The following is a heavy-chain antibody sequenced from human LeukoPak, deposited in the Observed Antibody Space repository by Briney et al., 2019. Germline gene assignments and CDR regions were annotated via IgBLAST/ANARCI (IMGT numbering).Heavy chain of an antibody. D-gene: IGHD3-10*01. V-gene: IGHV3-48*02. Sequence: GGSLRLSCAASGFSFSSNSMNWVRQAPGKGLVWLAYISISTRTKHYADSVKGRFTIFRDNAKNTLYLQMNSLRDEDTAVYYCARQSWVSGNRDYWGQGSLVTVSS. J-gene: IGHJ4*02. CDR1: GFSFSSNS. CDR2: ISISTRTK. CDR3: ARQSWVSGNRDY.